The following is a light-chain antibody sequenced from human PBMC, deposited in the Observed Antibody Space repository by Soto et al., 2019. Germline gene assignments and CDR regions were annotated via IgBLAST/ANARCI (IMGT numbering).Light chain of an antibody. J-gene: IGKJ2*01. V-gene: IGKV1-5*03. CDR3: QHYSTSPYN. Sequence: DIQMTQSPSTLSASVGDRLTITCRANQSVSRWLAWYQQKPGKAPKLLIYKASTLESGVPLRFSGSGSGTEFTLTISSVQPDASATDYCQHYSTSPYNFGQGTKLDIK. CDR2: KAS. CDR1: QSVSRW.